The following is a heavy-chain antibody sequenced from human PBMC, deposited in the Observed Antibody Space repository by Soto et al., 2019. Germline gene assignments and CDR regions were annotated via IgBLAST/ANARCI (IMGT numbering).Heavy chain of an antibody. V-gene: IGHV3-21*01. CDR3: ARYDSSGYYWPYYYYGMDV. D-gene: IGHD3-22*01. J-gene: IGHJ6*02. CDR1: GFTFSTYS. Sequence: EVQLVESGGGLVKPGGSLRLSCAASGFTFSTYSMNWVRQAPGKGLEWVSSISDSSSYIYYADSVKGRFTISRDNAKNPLYPQMNSLRAEDTAVYYCARYDSSGYYWPYYYYGMDVWGQGTTVTVSS. CDR2: ISDSSSYI.